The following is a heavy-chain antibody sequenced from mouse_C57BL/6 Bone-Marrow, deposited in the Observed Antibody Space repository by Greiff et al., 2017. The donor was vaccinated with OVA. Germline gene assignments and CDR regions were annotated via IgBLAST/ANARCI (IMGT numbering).Heavy chain of an antibody. CDR1: GFTFSDYG. V-gene: IGHV5-15*01. J-gene: IGHJ2*01. CDR3: ARHGHDGYGFDY. CDR2: ISNLAYSI. Sequence: EVKLMESGGGLVQPGGSLKLSCAASGFTFSDYGMSWVRQAPRKGPEWVAFISNLAYSIYYADTVTGRFTISRENAKNTLYLEMSSLRSEDTAMYYCARHGHDGYGFDYWGQGTTLTFSS. D-gene: IGHD2-3*01.